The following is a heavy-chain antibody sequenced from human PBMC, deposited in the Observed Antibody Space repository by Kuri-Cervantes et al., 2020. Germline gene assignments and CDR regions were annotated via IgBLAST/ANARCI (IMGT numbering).Heavy chain of an antibody. D-gene: IGHD3-22*01. CDR2: INIDGSST. J-gene: IGHJ3*02. CDR1: GFTVSGNY. V-gene: IGHV3-74*01. Sequence: GGSLRLSCAASGFTVSGNYMSWVRQVPGKGLVWVSRINIDGSSTTYADSVKGRFTISRDNARNTLYLRMNSLRAEDTAVYYCARRRWRAGDSVDDAFDIWGQGTMVTVSS. CDR3: ARRRWRAGDSVDDAFDI.